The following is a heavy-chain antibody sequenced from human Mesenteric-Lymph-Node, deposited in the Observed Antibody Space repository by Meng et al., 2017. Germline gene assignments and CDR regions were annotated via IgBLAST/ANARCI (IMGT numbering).Heavy chain of an antibody. D-gene: IGHD3-10*01. CDR2: ISYSGST. CDR3: ARDRFSSGSSNWFDP. J-gene: IGHJ5*02. V-gene: IGHV4-31*03. CDR1: GGSISRGFYY. Sequence: VQLQGSGPGLVKPSQTLSLTCTVSGGSISRGFYYWNWIRQHPGKGLEWIGYISYSGSTYYNPSLKSRVTISLDTSKNQFSLNLSSVTAADTAVYYCARDRFSSGSSNWFDPWGQGTLVTVSS.